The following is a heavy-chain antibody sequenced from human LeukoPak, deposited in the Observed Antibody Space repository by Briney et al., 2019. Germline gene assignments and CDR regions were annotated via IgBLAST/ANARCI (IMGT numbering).Heavy chain of an antibody. CDR1: GGSISSSSYY. CDR3: ARGVVITRNFDY. D-gene: IGHD3-22*01. Sequence: SETLSLTCTVSGGSISSSSYYWGWIRQPPGKGLEWIGSSYYSGSTYYNPSLKSRVTISVDTSKNQFSLKLSSVTAADTAVYYCARGVVITRNFDYWGQGTLVTVSS. J-gene: IGHJ4*02. CDR2: SYYSGST. V-gene: IGHV4-39*07.